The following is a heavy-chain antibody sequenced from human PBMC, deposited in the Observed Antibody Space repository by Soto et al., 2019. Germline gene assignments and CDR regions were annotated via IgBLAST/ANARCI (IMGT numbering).Heavy chain of an antibody. CDR1: GDSISGSNIRYY. Sequence: PSETLSLTCSVSGDSISGSNIRYYWGCIRQTPAQGLEWIGSVYYGGNTYYSPSLESRVTISVDTSKNQLSLRLSSVTAADTALFYCVRQGYYYDRSGPYYFDSWGQGIPVTVSS. V-gene: IGHV4-39*01. CDR2: VYYGGNT. D-gene: IGHD3-22*01. CDR3: VRQGYYYDRSGPYYFDS. J-gene: IGHJ4*02.